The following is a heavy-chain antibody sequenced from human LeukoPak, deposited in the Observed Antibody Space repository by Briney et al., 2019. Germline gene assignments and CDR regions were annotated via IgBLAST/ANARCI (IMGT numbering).Heavy chain of an antibody. D-gene: IGHD1-26*01. J-gene: IGHJ4*02. V-gene: IGHV3-74*01. CDR2: IKYDASST. CDR1: GFTFSSHW. Sequence: GGSLRLSCADSGFTFSSHWMHWVRQAPGKGLVWVSRIKYDASSTSYADSVKGRFTISRDNAKNTLYLQMNSLRAEDTAVYYCASGATYAYYQDYWGQGTLVTVSS. CDR3: ASGATYAYYQDY.